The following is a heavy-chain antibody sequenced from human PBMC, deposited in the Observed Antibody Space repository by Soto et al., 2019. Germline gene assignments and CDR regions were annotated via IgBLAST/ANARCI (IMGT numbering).Heavy chain of an antibody. J-gene: IGHJ4*02. CDR3: AKAYSYGYGLGDFDC. CDR1: GFTFSSYA. Sequence: GGSLRLSCAASGFTFSSYAMSWVRQAPGKGLEWVSAISGSGGSTYYADSVKGRFTISRDDSKNTLYLQMNSLRAEDTAVYYCAKAYSYGYGLGDFDCWGQGTLVTVSS. D-gene: IGHD5-18*01. CDR2: ISGSGGST. V-gene: IGHV3-23*01.